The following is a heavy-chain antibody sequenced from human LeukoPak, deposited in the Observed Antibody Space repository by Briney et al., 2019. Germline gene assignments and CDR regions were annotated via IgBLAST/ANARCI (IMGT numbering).Heavy chain of an antibody. D-gene: IGHD6-13*01. Sequence: PGGSLRLSCAASGFTFSNAWMSWVRQAPGKGLEWVGRIRSKTDGGTTDYAAPVKGRFTISRDDSKNTPDLQMNSLKTEDTAVYYCTTVAAAGQIDYWGQGTLVTVSS. J-gene: IGHJ4*02. V-gene: IGHV3-15*01. CDR1: GFTFSNAW. CDR3: TTVAAAGQIDY. CDR2: IRSKTDGGTT.